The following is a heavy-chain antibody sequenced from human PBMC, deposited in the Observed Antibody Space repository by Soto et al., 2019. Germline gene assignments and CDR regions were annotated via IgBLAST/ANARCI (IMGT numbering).Heavy chain of an antibody. J-gene: IGHJ6*02. V-gene: IGHV3-13*01. CDR3: TRAAFGDGMDL. Sequence: DVQLVESGGGSVRPGGSLRLSCAAFGFTYNSYDMHWVRQVAGGGLEWVSSMGGAGAKEYAAAVRGRFIISRDTAKKSLYLQMDSLRVGDTAVYYCTRAAFGDGMDLWGQGTPVTVSS. CDR2: MGGAGAK. D-gene: IGHD3-10*01. CDR1: GFTYNSYD.